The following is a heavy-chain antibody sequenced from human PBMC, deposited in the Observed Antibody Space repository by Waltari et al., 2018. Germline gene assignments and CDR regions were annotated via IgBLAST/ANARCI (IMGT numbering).Heavy chain of an antibody. CDR2: ISSSSSTI. Sequence: EVQLVESGGGLVQPGGSLRLSCAASGFTFSSYSMNWVRQAPGKGLEWVSYISSSSSTIYYADSVKGRFTISRDNAKNSLYLQINSLRAEDTAVYYCARDRPPDGMDVWGQGTTVTVSS. V-gene: IGHV3-48*01. CDR1: GFTFSSYS. J-gene: IGHJ6*02. CDR3: ARDRPPDGMDV.